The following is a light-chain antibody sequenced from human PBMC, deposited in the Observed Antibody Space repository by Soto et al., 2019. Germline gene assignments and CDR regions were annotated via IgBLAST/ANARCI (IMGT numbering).Light chain of an antibody. CDR1: QSVSSNY. CDR3: PHYCSSPPMYT. J-gene: IGKJ2*01. CDR2: GAS. Sequence: EIVLTQSPGTLSLSPGERATLSCRASQSVSSNYLAWYQQKPGQAPRLLIYGASSRATGISDRFSGSGSGTDFTRTISGVEPDDFAVYYCPHYCSSPPMYTFGQGTKLEIK. V-gene: IGKV3-20*01.